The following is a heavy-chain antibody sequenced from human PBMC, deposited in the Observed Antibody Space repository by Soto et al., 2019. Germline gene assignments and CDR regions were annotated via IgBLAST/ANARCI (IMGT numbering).Heavy chain of an antibody. D-gene: IGHD3-10*02. CDR1: GFTFSSYA. J-gene: IGHJ4*02. CDR2: ISGSGGST. V-gene: IGHV3-23*01. Sequence: EVQLLESGGGLVQPGGSLRLSCAASGFTFSSYAMSWVRQAPGKGLEWVSAISGSGGSTYYADSVKDRFTISRDNSKNTLYLQMNSLRAEDTAVYYCAKVGSNVRGVITYYFDYWGQGTLVTVSS. CDR3: AKVGSNVRGVITYYFDY.